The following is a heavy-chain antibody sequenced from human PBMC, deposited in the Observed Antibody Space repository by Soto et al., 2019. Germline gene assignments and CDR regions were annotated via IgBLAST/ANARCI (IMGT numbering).Heavy chain of an antibody. CDR1: GFTLSNFW. D-gene: IGHD1-26*01. J-gene: IGHJ4*02. V-gene: IGHV3-7*03. Sequence: EVQLVESGGGLVQPGGSLRLSGAASGFTLSNFWMSWVREAPGKGLEWVASIKEDGSEKTYVDSVKGRFTISRDNAQNSLYLQMNRLRVDDAAVYYCASYRTLGCWGQGTPVIVSS. CDR3: ASYRTLGC. CDR2: IKEDGSEK.